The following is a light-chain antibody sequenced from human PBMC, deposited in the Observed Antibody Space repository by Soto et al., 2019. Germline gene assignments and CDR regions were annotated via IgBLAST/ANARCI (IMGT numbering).Light chain of an antibody. J-gene: IGLJ1*01. CDR1: SSDFGNYNL. Sequence: QSVLTQPASVSGSPGQSITISCTGTSSDFGNYNLVSWYQQHPGKVPKLILFEVNKRPSGVSGRFSGSKSGNTASLPISGLQAEHEADYYCCSFTSSNTHVFGTGTKLTVL. CDR2: EVN. V-gene: IGLV2-23*02. CDR3: CSFTSSNTHV.